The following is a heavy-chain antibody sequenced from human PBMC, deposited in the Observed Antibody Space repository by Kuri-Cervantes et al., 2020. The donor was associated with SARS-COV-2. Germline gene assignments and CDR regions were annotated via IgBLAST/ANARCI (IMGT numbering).Heavy chain of an antibody. CDR1: GYTFTSYW. D-gene: IGHD3-22*01. CDR2: IYPADSDT. V-gene: IGHV5-51*01. Sequence: GGSLRLSCKGSGYTFTSYWIGWVRQMPGKGLEWMGIIYPADSDTRYSPSFQGQVTISADKSISTAYLQWSSLKASDTAIYYCARHFRHKDWLIPEVSTYFDSWGQGTLVTVSS. J-gene: IGHJ4*02. CDR3: ARHFRHKDWLIPEVSTYFDS.